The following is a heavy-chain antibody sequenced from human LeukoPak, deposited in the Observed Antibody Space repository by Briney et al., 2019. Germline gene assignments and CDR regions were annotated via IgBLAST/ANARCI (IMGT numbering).Heavy chain of an antibody. V-gene: IGHV3-66*01. CDR1: GFTFSSYA. D-gene: IGHD1-26*01. J-gene: IGHJ4*02. Sequence: GGSLRLSCAASGFTFSSYAMSWVRQAPGKGLEWVSVIYSGGSTYYADSVKGRFTISRDNSKNTLYLQMNSLRAEDTAVYYCAREATTSDYWGQGTLVTVSS. CDR2: IYSGGST. CDR3: AREATTSDY.